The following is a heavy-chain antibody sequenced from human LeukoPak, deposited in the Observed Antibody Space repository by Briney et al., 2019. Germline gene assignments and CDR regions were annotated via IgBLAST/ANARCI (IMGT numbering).Heavy chain of an antibody. CDR3: ARHRPTADTVFGVVIMHFDY. CDR1: GGSISSYY. Sequence: SGTLSLTCTVSGGSISSYYWSWIRQPPGKGLEWIGYIYTSGSTNYNPSLKSRVTISVDTSKNQFSLKLSSVTAADTAVYYCARHRPTADTVFGVVIMHFDYWGQGTLVTVSS. V-gene: IGHV4-4*09. D-gene: IGHD3-3*01. CDR2: IYTSGST. J-gene: IGHJ4*02.